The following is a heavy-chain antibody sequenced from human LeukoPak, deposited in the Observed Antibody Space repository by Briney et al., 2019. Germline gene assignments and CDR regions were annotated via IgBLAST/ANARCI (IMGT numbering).Heavy chain of an antibody. Sequence: SETLSLTCTVSGYCISSGYYWGWIRQPPGKGLEWIGSIYHSGSTYYNPSLKSRVTISVDTSKNQFSLKLSSVTAADTAVYYCARVTYYYDTIDWGQGTLVTVSS. V-gene: IGHV4-38-2*02. D-gene: IGHD3-22*01. J-gene: IGHJ4*02. CDR1: GYCISSGYY. CDR3: ARVTYYYDTID. CDR2: IYHSGST.